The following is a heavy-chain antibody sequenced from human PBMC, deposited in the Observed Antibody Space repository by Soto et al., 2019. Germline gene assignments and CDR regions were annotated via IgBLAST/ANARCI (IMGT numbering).Heavy chain of an antibody. D-gene: IGHD6-6*01. CDR2: ISYDGSNK. Sequence: GSLRLSCAASGFTFSSYGMHWVRQAPGKGLEWVAVISYDGSNKYYAASVKGRFTISRDNSKNTLYLQMNSLRAEDTAVYYCAKDLQLVFDYWGQGTLVPVSS. CDR1: GFTFSSYG. V-gene: IGHV3-30*18. CDR3: AKDLQLVFDY. J-gene: IGHJ4*02.